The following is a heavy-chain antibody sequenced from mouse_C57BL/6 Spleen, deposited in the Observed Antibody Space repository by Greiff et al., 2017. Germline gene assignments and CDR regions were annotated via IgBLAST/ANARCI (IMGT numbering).Heavy chain of an antibody. CDR1: GYTFTSYG. D-gene: IGHD2-2*01. J-gene: IGHJ3*01. Sequence: QVQLQQSGAELARPGASVKLSCKASGYTFTSYGISWVKQRTGQGLEWIGEIYPRSGNTYYNEKFKGKATLTADKSSSTADMELRSLTSEDSAVYVCARSRDYGYDGCAYWGQGALVTVAA. V-gene: IGHV1-81*01. CDR3: ARSRDYGYDGCAY. CDR2: IYPRSGNT.